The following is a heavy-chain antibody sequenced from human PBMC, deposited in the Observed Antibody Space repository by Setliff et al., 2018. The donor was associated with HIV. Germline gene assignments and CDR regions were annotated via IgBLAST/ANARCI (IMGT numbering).Heavy chain of an antibody. CDR1: GGTFNNYA. Sequence: SVKVSCKASGGTFNNYAISWVRQAPGQGLEWMGGIIPIFDTANYAQKFQGRVTITADKSTSTAYLEVSSLRSEDTAVYYCARDPGEGGGGFLEWTIGYYYYMDVWGKGTTVTVSS. D-gene: IGHD3-3*01. CDR3: ARDPGEGGGGFLEWTIGYYYYMDV. CDR2: IIPIFDTA. V-gene: IGHV1-69*06. J-gene: IGHJ6*03.